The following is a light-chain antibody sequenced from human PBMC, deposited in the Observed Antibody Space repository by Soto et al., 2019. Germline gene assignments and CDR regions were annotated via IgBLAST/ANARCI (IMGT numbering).Light chain of an antibody. CDR1: RSVNTY. V-gene: IGKV3-11*01. J-gene: IGKJ4*01. CDR2: GAF. Sequence: EIVLTQSPATLSLSPGEGATLSCRASRSVNTYLAWYQQKPGQAPRLLIYGAFNRATGIPARFSGSGSGTDFTLTISSLEPEDFAVYYCQQGGSFGGGTKVEIK. CDR3: QQGGS.